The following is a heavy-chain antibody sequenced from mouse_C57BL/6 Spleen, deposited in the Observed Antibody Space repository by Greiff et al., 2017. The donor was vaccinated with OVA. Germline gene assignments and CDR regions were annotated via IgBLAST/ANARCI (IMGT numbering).Heavy chain of an antibody. CDR3: ARGSYYYGSSLYYAMDY. Sequence: LQQSGPELVKPGASVKISCKASGYSFTGYYMNWVKQSPEKSLEWIGEINPSTGGTTYNQKFKAKATLTVDKSSSTAYMQLKSLTSEDSAVYYCARGSYYYGSSLYYAMDYWGQGTSVTVSS. CDR1: GYSFTGYY. CDR2: INPSTGGT. J-gene: IGHJ4*01. V-gene: IGHV1-42*01. D-gene: IGHD1-1*01.